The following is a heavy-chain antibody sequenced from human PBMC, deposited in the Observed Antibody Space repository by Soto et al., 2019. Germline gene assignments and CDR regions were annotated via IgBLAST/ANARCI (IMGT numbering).Heavy chain of an antibody. J-gene: IGHJ6*02. D-gene: IGHD3-3*01. CDR2: IYYSGST. V-gene: IGHV4-61*01. CDR3: ARGDDFASYYYYGMDV. CDR1: GGSISSGSYY. Sequence: PSETLSLTCTVSGGSISSGSYYWSWIRQPPGKGLEWIGYIYYSGSTNYNPSLKSRVTISVDTSKNQFSLKLSSVTAADTAVYYCARGDDFASYYYYGMDVWGQGTTVTVSS.